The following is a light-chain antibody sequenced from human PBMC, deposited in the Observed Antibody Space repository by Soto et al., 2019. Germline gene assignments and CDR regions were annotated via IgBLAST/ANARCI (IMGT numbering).Light chain of an antibody. V-gene: IGLV2-8*01. J-gene: IGLJ1*01. CDR2: EVI. Sequence: QSALTQPPSASGSPGQSVTISCTGTTSDVGGYNYVSWYQQHPGKAPKLMIYEVIKRPSGVPDRFSGSKSGNTASLTVSGLQAEDEADYYCTSYVPSDNYVFGTGNKVTVL. CDR1: TSDVGGYNY. CDR3: TSYVPSDNYV.